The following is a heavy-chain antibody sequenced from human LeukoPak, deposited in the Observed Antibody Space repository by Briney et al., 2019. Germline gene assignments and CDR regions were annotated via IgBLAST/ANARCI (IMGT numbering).Heavy chain of an antibody. CDR2: INPTNGVA. CDR3: ARESPLGYCSAGSCYSSHFDY. Sequence: GASVKVSCKTSGFTFTCYQMHWVRQAPGQGLEWMGRINPTNGVANYAQKFQGWVSMTRDRSIDTVYMELSRLTSDDTAMYYCARESPLGYCSAGSCYSSHFDYWGQGTLVIVSS. D-gene: IGHD2-15*01. J-gene: IGHJ4*02. V-gene: IGHV1-2*04. CDR1: GFTFTCYQ.